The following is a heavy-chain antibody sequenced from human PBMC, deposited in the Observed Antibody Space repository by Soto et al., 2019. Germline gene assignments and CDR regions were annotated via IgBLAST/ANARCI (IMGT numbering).Heavy chain of an antibody. J-gene: IGHJ6*03. D-gene: IGHD2-2*01. V-gene: IGHV3-7*01. CDR1: EMTFSLFS. CDR3: LRVPLAIEGGHYYYYYMDV. CDR2: IKDDGTEK. Sequence: DVRLVESGGGLVQTGKSLRLSCEVSEMTFSLFSMSWVRRVPGKRLEWVATIKDDGTEKSYVESVKGRFTISRDNDKNSLYLEMNDLRVDDSSVYYCLRVPLAIEGGHYYYYYMDVWGKGTTFTFSS.